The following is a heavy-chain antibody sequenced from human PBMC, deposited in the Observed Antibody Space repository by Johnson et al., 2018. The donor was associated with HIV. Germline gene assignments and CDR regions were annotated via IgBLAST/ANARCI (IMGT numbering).Heavy chain of an antibody. CDR2: ISASGGST. J-gene: IGHJ3*02. Sequence: QVQLVESGGGLVQPGGSLRLSCAASGFTFSNAWMSWVRQAPGKGLEWVSAISASGGSTYYADSVKGRFTISRDNAKNSLYLQMNSLRAEDTAVYYCARDVGLLAYCGGDCADAFDIWGQGTMVTVSS. V-gene: IGHV3-11*04. CDR3: ARDVGLLAYCGGDCADAFDI. D-gene: IGHD2-21*01. CDR1: GFTFSNAW.